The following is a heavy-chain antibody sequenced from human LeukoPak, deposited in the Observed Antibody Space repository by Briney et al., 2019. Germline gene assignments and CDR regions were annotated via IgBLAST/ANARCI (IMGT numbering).Heavy chain of an antibody. J-gene: IGHJ4*02. CDR1: GYTFSTYG. Sequence: GASVKVSCKASGYTFSTYGVSWVRQAPGQGLEWMGWINAYNGNTNYAQNLQGRVTMTTDTSTNTAYMDLRGLRSDDTAIYYCARATFWSGCDHWGQETLVTVSS. V-gene: IGHV1-18*01. D-gene: IGHD3-3*01. CDR3: ARATFWSGCDH. CDR2: INAYNGNT.